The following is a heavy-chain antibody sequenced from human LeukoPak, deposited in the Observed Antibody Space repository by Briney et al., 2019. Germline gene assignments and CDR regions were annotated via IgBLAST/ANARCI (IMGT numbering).Heavy chain of an antibody. V-gene: IGHV4-39*07. D-gene: IGHD1-26*01. J-gene: IGHJ4*02. Sequence: SETLSLTCTVSGGSISSSSYYWGWIRQPPGKGLEWIVSIYYSGSTYYNPSLKSRVTISVDTSKNQFSLKLSSVTAADTAVYYCARDSGSYFFYWGQGTLVTVSS. CDR1: GGSISSSSYY. CDR3: ARDSGSYFFY. CDR2: IYYSGST.